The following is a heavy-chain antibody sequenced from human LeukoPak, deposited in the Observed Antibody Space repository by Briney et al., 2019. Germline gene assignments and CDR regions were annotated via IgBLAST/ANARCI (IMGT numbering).Heavy chain of an antibody. V-gene: IGHV1-2*04. CDR3: ARGGYSYGYTEYYYYGMDV. Sequence: ASVKVSCEASGYTFTGYYMHWVRQAPGQGLEWMGWINPNSGGTNYAQKFQGWVTMTRDTSISTAYMELSRLRSDDTAVYYCARGGYSYGYTEYYYYGMDVWGQGTTVTVSS. CDR1: GYTFTGYY. CDR2: INPNSGGT. D-gene: IGHD5-18*01. J-gene: IGHJ6*02.